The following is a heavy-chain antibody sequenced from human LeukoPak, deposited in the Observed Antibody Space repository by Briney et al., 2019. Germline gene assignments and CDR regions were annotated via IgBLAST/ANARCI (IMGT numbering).Heavy chain of an antibody. D-gene: IGHD4-11*01. J-gene: IGHJ6*03. CDR3: ASRTTVTTSGYYYYYMDV. V-gene: IGHV1-69*05. CDR1: GGTFSSYA. Sequence: ASVKVSCKASGGTFSSYAISWVRQAPGQGLEWMGRIIPIFGTANYAQKFQGRVTITTDESTSTAYMELSSLRSEDTAVYYCASRTTVTTSGYYYYYMDVWGQGTLVTVSS. CDR2: IIPIFGTA.